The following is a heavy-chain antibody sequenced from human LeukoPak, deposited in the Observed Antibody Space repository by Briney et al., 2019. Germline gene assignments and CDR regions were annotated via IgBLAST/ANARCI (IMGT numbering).Heavy chain of an antibody. J-gene: IGHJ6*02. D-gene: IGHD6-19*01. CDR1: GGSISSGGYY. Sequence: KPSETLSLTCTVSGGSISSGGYYWSWIRQHPGKGLEWIGYIYYSGSTYYNPSLKSRVTISVDTSKYQFSLKLSSVTAADTAVYYCARLIIAVAGSGYYYYGMDVWGQGTTVTVSS. CDR2: IYYSGST. CDR3: ARLIIAVAGSGYYYYGMDV. V-gene: IGHV4-31*03.